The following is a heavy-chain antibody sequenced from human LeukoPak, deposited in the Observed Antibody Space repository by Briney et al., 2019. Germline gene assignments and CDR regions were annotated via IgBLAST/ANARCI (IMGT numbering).Heavy chain of an antibody. J-gene: IGHJ4*02. CDR1: GYIFMDSY. V-gene: IGHV1-2*02. CDR3: ARDLTGASGDY. Sequence: ASVKVSCKASGYIFMDSYMHWVRQAPGQRLEWMTWINPNGGGTHYAQKFQGRVTLTLDTSISTAYMELNGLRSDDSAIYYCARDLTGASGDYWGQGTLVTVSS. CDR2: INPNGGGT. D-gene: IGHD3-10*01.